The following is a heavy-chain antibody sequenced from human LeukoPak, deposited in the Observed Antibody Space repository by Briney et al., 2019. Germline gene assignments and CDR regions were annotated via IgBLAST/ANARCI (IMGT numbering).Heavy chain of an antibody. CDR2: MNEYSTTI. CDR3: ARGGVNPVDH. V-gene: IGHV3-74*01. J-gene: IGHJ4*02. CDR1: GFPFNSFW. Sequence: GGSLRLSCAASGFPFNSFWMHWVRQAPGKGLMWVSDMNEYSTTIRYADSVKGRFTISRDNAKSILYLQMNNLRAEDTAMYFCARGGVNPVDHWGQGTLVTVSS. D-gene: IGHD1-14*01.